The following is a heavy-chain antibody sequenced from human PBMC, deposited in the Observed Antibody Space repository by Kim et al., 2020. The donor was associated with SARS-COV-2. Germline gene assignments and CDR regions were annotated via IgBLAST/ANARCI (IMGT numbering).Heavy chain of an antibody. D-gene: IGHD2-15*01. CDR2: IKRDGGGK. CDR1: GFPFSSYW. Sequence: GGSLRLSCAASGFPFSSYWMTWVRQALGKGLEWVGHIKRDGGGKYYMDSVQGQFTISRDNANKYHYLQLQSLSAEDKAAYDCMCGPAAVHWGQGTLVTVS. J-gene: IGHJ4*02. CDR3: MCGPAAVH. V-gene: IGHV3-7*03.